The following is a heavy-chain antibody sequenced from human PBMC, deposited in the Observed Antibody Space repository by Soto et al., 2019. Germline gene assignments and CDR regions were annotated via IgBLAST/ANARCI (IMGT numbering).Heavy chain of an antibody. CDR3: ARGRYGDY. D-gene: IGHD1-1*01. J-gene: IGHJ4*02. CDR1: GYAFTTYG. Sequence: QGHLVQSGAEVKKPASSVKVSCQASGYAFTTYGITWGRQAPGQGLEWMGWISAHNGNTNYAQKLQGRVTVTRDTSTSRAYMELRSLRYDDTAVYYCARGRYGDYWGQGALVTVSS. V-gene: IGHV1-18*01. CDR2: ISAHNGNT.